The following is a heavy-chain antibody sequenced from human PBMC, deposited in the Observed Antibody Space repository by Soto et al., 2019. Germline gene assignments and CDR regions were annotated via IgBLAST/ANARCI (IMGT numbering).Heavy chain of an antibody. J-gene: IGHJ4*02. CDR1: GFTFSSYA. CDR3: AKRLSPSGSPWDY. V-gene: IGHV3-23*01. D-gene: IGHD2-15*01. Sequence: GGSLRLSCAASGFTFSSYAMAWVRQAPGKGLEWVSSISISGGTTYYTDSVRGRFTISRDDSKNTLYLQMNSLRAEDTAVYYCAKRLSPSGSPWDYWGQGTLVTVSS. CDR2: ISISGGTT.